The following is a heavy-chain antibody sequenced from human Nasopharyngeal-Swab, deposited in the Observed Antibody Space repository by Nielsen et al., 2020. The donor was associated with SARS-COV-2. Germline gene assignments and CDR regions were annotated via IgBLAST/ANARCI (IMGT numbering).Heavy chain of an antibody. CDR2: ISYDGSNK. V-gene: IGHV3-30*18. D-gene: IGHD5-12*01. Sequence: WIRQPPGKGLEWVAVISYDGSNKYYADSAKGRFTISRDNSKNTLYLQMNSLRAEDTAVYYCAKGGYSGYDPPGMDVWGQGTTVTVSS. CDR3: AKGGYSGYDPPGMDV. J-gene: IGHJ6*02.